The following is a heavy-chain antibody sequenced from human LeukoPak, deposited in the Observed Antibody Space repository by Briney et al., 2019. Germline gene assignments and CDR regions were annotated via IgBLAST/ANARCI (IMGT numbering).Heavy chain of an antibody. D-gene: IGHD5-12*01. J-gene: IGHJ5*02. CDR3: AKGLAYTGYDYWFDP. CDR2: ISGSGAYS. V-gene: IGHV3-23*01. CDR1: GFTFSDYA. Sequence: GGSLLLSCAVSGFTFSDYAMSWVRQAPGKGLEWVSGISGSGAYSYYADSVKGRFTISRDNSKNTLYMQMNSLRAADTAVYYCAKGLAYTGYDYWFDPWGQGTLVTISS.